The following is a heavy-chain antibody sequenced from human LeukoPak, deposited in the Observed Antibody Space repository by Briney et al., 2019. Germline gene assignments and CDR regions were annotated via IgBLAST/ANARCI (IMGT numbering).Heavy chain of an antibody. D-gene: IGHD2-15*01. CDR1: GFTVSSNY. Sequence: GGSLRLSCAASGFTVSSNYMSWVRQAPGKGLEWVSVIYSGGTTFYAESVKGRFTISRDNSKNTLYLQMNSLRAEDTAVYYCARDGPLRYCSGGSCYARSNIYYWGQGTLVTVSS. CDR3: ARDGPLRYCSGGSCYARSNIYY. V-gene: IGHV3-66*01. CDR2: IYSGGTT. J-gene: IGHJ4*02.